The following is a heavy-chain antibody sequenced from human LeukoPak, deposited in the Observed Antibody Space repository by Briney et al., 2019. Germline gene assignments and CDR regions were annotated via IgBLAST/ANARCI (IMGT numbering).Heavy chain of an antibody. CDR2: IYYSGST. J-gene: IGHJ3*02. CDR3: ARRSIAALHPDGGDAFDI. V-gene: IGHV4-39*01. D-gene: IGHD6-6*01. CDR1: GGSISSSSYY. Sequence: SETLSLTCTVSGGSISSSSYYWGWIRQPPGKGLEWIGSIYYSGSTYYNPSLKSRVTISVDTSKNQFSLKLSSVTAADTAVYYCARRSIAALHPDGGDAFDIWGQGTMVTVSS.